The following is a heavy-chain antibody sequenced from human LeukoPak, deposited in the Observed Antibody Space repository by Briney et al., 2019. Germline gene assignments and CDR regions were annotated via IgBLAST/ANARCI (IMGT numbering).Heavy chain of an antibody. CDR1: GGSISSGSYD. D-gene: IGHD2-15*01. J-gene: IGHJ5*02. CDR3: ARDSCSGGSCYSSWFDP. CDR2: IYTSGST. V-gene: IGHV4-61*02. Sequence: PSQTLSLTCTVSGGSISSGSYDWGWIRQPGGKGLEWIVRIYTSGSTNYNPSLKGRVTISVDTSKNQFSLKLSSVTAADTAVYYCARDSCSGGSCYSSWFDPWGQGTLVTVSS.